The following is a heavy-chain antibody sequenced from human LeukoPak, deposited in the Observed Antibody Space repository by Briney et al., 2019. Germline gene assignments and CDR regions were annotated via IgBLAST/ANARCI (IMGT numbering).Heavy chain of an antibody. Sequence: GESLKISCKGSGYNFSNYWIGWVRQMPGKGLEWMGIIYPGDSDTRYSPSFQGQVTISADKSISTAYLQWSGLKASDTAIYYCARHPRGDIVYGMDVWGRGTTVTVSS. D-gene: IGHD5-12*01. CDR2: IYPGDSDT. CDR3: ARHPRGDIVYGMDV. J-gene: IGHJ6*02. CDR1: GYNFSNYW. V-gene: IGHV5-51*01.